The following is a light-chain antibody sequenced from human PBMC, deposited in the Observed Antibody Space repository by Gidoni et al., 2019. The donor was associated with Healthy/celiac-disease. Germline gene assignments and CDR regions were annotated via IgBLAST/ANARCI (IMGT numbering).Light chain of an antibody. CDR1: QSVSSY. J-gene: IGKJ3*01. V-gene: IGKV3-11*01. CDR2: DAS. Sequence: EIVLTQSPATLSLSPGDRATLACRASQSVSSYLAWYQQKPGQAPGPLINDASNGATGIPSRFRGGGSGTNLNLNTSRRGPGEFGVYYCQQRSNWPRAFGPGTKVDIK. CDR3: QQRSNWPRA.